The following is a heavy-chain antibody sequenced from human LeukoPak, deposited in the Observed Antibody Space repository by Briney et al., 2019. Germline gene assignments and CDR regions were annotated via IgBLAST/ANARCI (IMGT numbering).Heavy chain of an antibody. CDR2: ITSRSSTI. V-gene: IGHV3-48*04. CDR1: GFTFSSYR. J-gene: IGHJ6*02. CDR3: ARDLNHYYGMDV. Sequence: GGSLRLSCAASGFTFSSYRMNWVRQAPGKGLEWVSYITSRSSTIYYADSVKGRFTISRDNAKNSLYLQMNSLRAEDTAVYYCARDLNHYYGMDVWGQGTTVTVSS. D-gene: IGHD1-14*01.